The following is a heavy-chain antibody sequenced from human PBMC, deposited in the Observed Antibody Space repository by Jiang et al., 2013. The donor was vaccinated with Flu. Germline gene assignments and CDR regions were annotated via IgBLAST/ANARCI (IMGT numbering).Heavy chain of an antibody. J-gene: IGHJ4*02. D-gene: IGHD6-13*01. CDR2: ISSSGKYI. V-gene: IGHV3-21*01. CDR3: VRDGRYSSPL. Sequence: VQLVESGGGLVEPGGSLRLSCAASGFTFSGSTMNWVRQAPGRGLEWVSSISSSGKYIYYADSVEGRFTVSRDNAKNSLFLQMSTLRADDTAVYYCVRDGRYSSPLWGQGTLVTVSS. CDR1: GFTFSGST.